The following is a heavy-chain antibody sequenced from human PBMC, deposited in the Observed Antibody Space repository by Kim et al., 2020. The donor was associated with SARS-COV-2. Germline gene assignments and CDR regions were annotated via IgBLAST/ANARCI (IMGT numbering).Heavy chain of an antibody. CDR1: GGSFSGYY. J-gene: IGHJ4*02. CDR2: INHSGST. CDR3: ARANYSEVY. Sequence: SETLSLTCAVYGGSFSGYYWSWIRQPPGKGLEWIGEINHSGSTNYNPSLKSRVTISVDTSKNQFSLKLSSVTAADTAVYYCARANYSEVYWGQGTLVTVSS. V-gene: IGHV4-34*01. D-gene: IGHD1-26*01.